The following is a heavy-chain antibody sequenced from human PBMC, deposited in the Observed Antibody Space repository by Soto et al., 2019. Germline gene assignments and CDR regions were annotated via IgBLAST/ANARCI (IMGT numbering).Heavy chain of an antibody. J-gene: IGHJ6*02. Sequence: VQLLESGGGLVQPGGSLRLSCAASGFTFSSYAMSWVRQAPGKGLEWVANIKQDGSEKYYVDSVKGRFTISRDNAKNSLYLQMNSLRAEDTAVYYCARWGRYYDFWSGYSLPYYYYGMDVWGQGTTVTVSS. V-gene: IGHV3-7*03. D-gene: IGHD3-3*01. CDR3: ARWGRYYDFWSGYSLPYYYYGMDV. CDR2: IKQDGSEK. CDR1: GFTFSSYA.